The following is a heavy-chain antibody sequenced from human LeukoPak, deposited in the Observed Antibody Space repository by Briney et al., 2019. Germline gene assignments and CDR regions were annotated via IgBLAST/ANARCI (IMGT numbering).Heavy chain of an antibody. J-gene: IGHJ5*02. Sequence: GASVKVSCKASGGTFSSYAISWVRQAPGQGLEWTGWMNPNNGNTGYAQKFQGRVTMTRDTSISTAYMELRSLRSEDTAVYYCVRDGEGVAISVNYWFDPWGQGTLVTVSS. D-gene: IGHD3-10*01. CDR2: MNPNNGNT. CDR3: VRDGEGVAISVNYWFDP. CDR1: GGTFSSYA. V-gene: IGHV1-8*02.